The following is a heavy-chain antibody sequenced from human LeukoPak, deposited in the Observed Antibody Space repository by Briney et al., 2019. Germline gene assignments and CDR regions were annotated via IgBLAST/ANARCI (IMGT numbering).Heavy chain of an antibody. Sequence: AGGSLRLSCAASGFTFSSYGMHWVRQAPGKGLEWVAFIRNDGSNKYYADSVKGRFTISRDNSKNTLYLQMNSLRAEDTAVYYCAKDTPYSSGWSYYFDYWGQGTLVTVSS. V-gene: IGHV3-30*02. D-gene: IGHD6-19*01. CDR1: GFTFSSYG. CDR2: IRNDGSNK. J-gene: IGHJ4*02. CDR3: AKDTPYSSGWSYYFDY.